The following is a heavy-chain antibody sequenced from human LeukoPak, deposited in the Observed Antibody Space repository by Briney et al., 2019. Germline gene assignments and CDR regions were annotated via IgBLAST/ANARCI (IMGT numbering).Heavy chain of an antibody. CDR1: GFTFSSYG. CDR2: IWYDGSNK. Sequence: GGSLRLSCAASGFTFSSYGMHWVRQAPGKGLEWVAVIWYDGSNKYYADSVKGRFTISRDNSKTTLYLQMNSLRAEDTAVYYCARDLGEMATMPFDYWGQGTLVTVSS. J-gene: IGHJ4*02. V-gene: IGHV3-33*01. CDR3: ARDLGEMATMPFDY. D-gene: IGHD5-24*01.